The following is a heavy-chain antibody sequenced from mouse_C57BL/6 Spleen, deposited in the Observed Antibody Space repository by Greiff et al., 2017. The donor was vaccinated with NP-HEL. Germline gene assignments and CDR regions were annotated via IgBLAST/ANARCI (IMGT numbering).Heavy chain of an antibody. J-gene: IGHJ2*01. V-gene: IGHV1-66*01. CDR3: ARSRAFITDY. CDR2: IYPGSGNT. CDR1: GYSFTSYY. D-gene: IGHD1-1*01. Sequence: QVQLQQSGPELVKPGASVKISCKASGYSFTSYYIHWVKQRPGQGLEWIGWIYPGSGNTKYNEKFKGKATLTADTSSSTAYMQLSSLTSEDSAVYYCARSRAFITDYWGQGTTLTVSS.